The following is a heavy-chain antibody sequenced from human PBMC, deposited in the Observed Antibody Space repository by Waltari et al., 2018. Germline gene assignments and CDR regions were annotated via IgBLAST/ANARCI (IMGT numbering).Heavy chain of an antibody. CDR2: MNPNSGNR. Sequence: QVQLVQSGAEVKTPGDSVKVSCKASGYTFTSYDINWVRKATGQGLELMGWMNPNSGNRGYAQKFQGRVTMTRNTSISTAYMELISLRSEDTAVYYCARGLRYFDWLSPQDVWGKGTTVTVSS. V-gene: IGHV1-8*01. D-gene: IGHD3-9*01. CDR1: GYTFTSYD. J-gene: IGHJ6*04. CDR3: ARGLRYFDWLSPQDV.